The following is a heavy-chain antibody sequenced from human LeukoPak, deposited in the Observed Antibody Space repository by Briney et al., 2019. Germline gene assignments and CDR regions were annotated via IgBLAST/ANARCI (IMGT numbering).Heavy chain of an antibody. Sequence: SETLSLTCTVSGGSISSYYWSWIRQPPGKGLEWIGYIYYSGSTNYNPSLKSRVTISVDTSKNQFSLKLSSVTAADTAVYYCARTPRGGYDNFDYWGQGTLVTVSS. D-gene: IGHD5-12*01. V-gene: IGHV4-59*01. CDR3: ARTPRGGYDNFDY. J-gene: IGHJ4*02. CDR1: GGSISSYY. CDR2: IYYSGST.